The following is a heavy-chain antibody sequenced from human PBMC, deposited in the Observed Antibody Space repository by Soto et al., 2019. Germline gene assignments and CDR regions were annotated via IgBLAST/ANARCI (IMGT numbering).Heavy chain of an antibody. J-gene: IGHJ4*03. CDR3: VTVPRRELLRSYFDC. V-gene: IGHV1-24*01. D-gene: IGHD1-26*01. CDR2: FDPEDGET. Sequence: ASVKVSCKVSGYTLTELSMHWVRQAPGKGLEWMGGFDPEDGETIYAQKFQGRVTMTEDTSTDTAYMELSSLRSEDTAVYYCVTVPRRELLRSYFDCWGQGTLGAVSS. CDR1: GYTLTELS.